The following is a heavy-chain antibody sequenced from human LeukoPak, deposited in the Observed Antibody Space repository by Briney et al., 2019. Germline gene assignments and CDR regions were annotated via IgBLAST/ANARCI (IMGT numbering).Heavy chain of an antibody. CDR1: GCSISSTSYF. D-gene: IGHD3-3*01. J-gene: IGHJ6*03. CDR3: ARVVRPAVTIFGVATRPVYYYMDV. Sequence: PSETLSLTCTVSGCSISSTSYFWVWIRQPPGKELVWIGTIFYSGTNYYNPSLKSRVTISVDTSKNQFSLRLSSVTAADTAVYYCARVVRPAVTIFGVATRPVYYYMDVWGKGTTVTVSS. V-gene: IGHV4-39*01. CDR2: IFYSGTN.